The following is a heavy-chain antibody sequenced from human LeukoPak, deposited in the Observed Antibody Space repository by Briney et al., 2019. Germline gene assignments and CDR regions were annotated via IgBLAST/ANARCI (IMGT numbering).Heavy chain of an antibody. CDR1: GGSISSSSYY. Sequence: SETLSLTCTVSGGSISSSSYYWGWIRQPPGKGLEWIGSIYYSGSTYYNPSLKSRVTTSVDTSKNQFSLKLTFVTAADTAVYYCARTISNWFDPWGQGTLVTVSS. V-gene: IGHV4-39*01. CDR3: ARTISNWFDP. J-gene: IGHJ5*02. CDR2: IYYSGST. D-gene: IGHD3-3*01.